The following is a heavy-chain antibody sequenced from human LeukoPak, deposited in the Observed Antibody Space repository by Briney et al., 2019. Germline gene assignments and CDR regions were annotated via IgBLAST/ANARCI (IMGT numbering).Heavy chain of an antibody. CDR1: GFTFSSYG. CDR2: IWYDGSNK. V-gene: IGHV3-33*01. CDR3: ARASWPYSSGWFGDY. D-gene: IGHD6-19*01. Sequence: GGSLRLSCAASGFTFSSYGMHWVRQAPGKGLEWVAVIWYDGSNKYYADSVKGRFTISRDNSKNTLYLQMNSLGAEDTAVYYCARASWPYSSGWFGDYWGQGTLVTVSS. J-gene: IGHJ4*02.